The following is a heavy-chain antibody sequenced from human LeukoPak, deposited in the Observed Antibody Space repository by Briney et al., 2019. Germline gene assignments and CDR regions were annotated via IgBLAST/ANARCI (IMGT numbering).Heavy chain of an antibody. CDR1: GYTFTGYY. CDR2: LNPNSVGT. D-gene: IGHD6-19*01. CDR3: AREPDNIGWPKFDY. J-gene: IGHJ4*02. V-gene: IGHV1-2*03. Sequence: VASVKVSCKASGYTFTGYYIHWVLQAPGQGLEWMGWLNPNSVGTNYAQKFRGRVTMTRDTSISTAYMELSRLRSDDTAVYYCAREPDNIGWPKFDYGGQGTLVTVSS.